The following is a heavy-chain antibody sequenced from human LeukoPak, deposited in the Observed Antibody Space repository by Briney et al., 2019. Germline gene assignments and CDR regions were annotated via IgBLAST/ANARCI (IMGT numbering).Heavy chain of an antibody. CDR3: AKDLIVVVSAGY. CDR1: GFTVSTNS. D-gene: IGHD3-22*01. CDR2: IYSDNT. J-gene: IGHJ4*02. Sequence: GGSLRHSCTVSGFTVSTNSMSWVRQAPGKGLEWVSFIYSDNTHYSDSVKGRFTISRDNSKNTLYLQMNSLRAEDTAVYYCAKDLIVVVSAGYWGQGTLVTVSS. V-gene: IGHV3-53*01.